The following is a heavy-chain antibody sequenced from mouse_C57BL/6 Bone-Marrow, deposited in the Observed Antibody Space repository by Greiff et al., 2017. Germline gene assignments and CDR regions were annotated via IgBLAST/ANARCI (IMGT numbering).Heavy chain of an antibody. J-gene: IGHJ3*01. V-gene: IGHV3-6*01. CDR3: ARAARFITTGWFAY. D-gene: IGHD1-1*01. CDR1: GYSITSGYY. CDR2: ISYDGSN. Sequence: EVQLQQSGPGLVKPSQSLSLTCSVTGYSITSGYYWNWIRQFPGNKLEWMGYISYDGSNNYNPSLKNRISITRDTSKNQFFLKLNSVTTEDTATYYCARAARFITTGWFAYWGQGTLVTVSA.